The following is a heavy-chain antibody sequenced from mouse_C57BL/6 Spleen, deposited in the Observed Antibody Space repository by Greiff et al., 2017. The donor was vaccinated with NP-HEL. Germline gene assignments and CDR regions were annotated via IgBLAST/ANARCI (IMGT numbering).Heavy chain of an antibody. V-gene: IGHV1-64*01. J-gene: IGHJ1*03. Sequence: VQLQQPGAELVKPGASVKLSCKASGYTFTSYWMHWVKQRPGQGLEWIGMIYPNSGSTNYNEKFKGKATLTAAKSSSTAYMQLSILTSTDSAVYVCARGTAVVAEDFDVWGTGTTVTVSS. D-gene: IGHD1-1*01. CDR2: IYPNSGST. CDR1: GYTFTSYW. CDR3: ARGTAVVAEDFDV.